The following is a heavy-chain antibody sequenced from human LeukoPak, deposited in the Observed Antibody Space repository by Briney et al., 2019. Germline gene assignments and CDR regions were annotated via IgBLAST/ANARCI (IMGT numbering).Heavy chain of an antibody. V-gene: IGHV1-69*10. CDR3: ARGPYYYGSGSYYVN. D-gene: IGHD3-10*01. CDR1: GGTFSSYT. J-gene: IGHJ4*02. CDR2: IIPILGIA. Sequence: SVKVSCKASGGTFSSYTISWVRQAPGQGLEWMGWIIPILGIANYAQKFQGRVTITADKSTSTAYMELSSLRSEDTAVYYCARGPYYYGSGSYYVNWGQGTLVTVSS.